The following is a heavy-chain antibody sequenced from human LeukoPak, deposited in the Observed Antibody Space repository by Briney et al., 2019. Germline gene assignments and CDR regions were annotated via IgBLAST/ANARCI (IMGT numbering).Heavy chain of an antibody. V-gene: IGHV4-39*01. CDR3: ARGPLYTESFAKTWFDA. CDR1: GGSITSASYY. J-gene: IGHJ5*02. D-gene: IGHD1-26*01. Sequence: SETLSLTCTVSGGSITSASYYWGWVRQPPGKGLEWIGSIYYSGNTYYRPSLKGRVTVSIDTSTGQFSLNLRSVTAADTAVYFCARGPLYTESFAKTWFDAWGQGTLVTVSS. CDR2: IYYSGNT.